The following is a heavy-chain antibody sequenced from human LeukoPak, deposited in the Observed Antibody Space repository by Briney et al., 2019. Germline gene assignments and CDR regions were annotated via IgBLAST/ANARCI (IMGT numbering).Heavy chain of an antibody. CDR2: IVVGGDNT. Sequence: SVKVSCKASGFTFTSRSAVQWVRQARGQRLEWIGWIVVGGDNTNYAQKFQERVTITRDMSTSTAYMELSSLTSEDTAVYYCAAPYSSTWFDYWGQGTLVTVSS. V-gene: IGHV1-58*01. D-gene: IGHD6-13*01. CDR1: GFTFTSRSA. CDR3: AAPYSSTWFDY. J-gene: IGHJ4*02.